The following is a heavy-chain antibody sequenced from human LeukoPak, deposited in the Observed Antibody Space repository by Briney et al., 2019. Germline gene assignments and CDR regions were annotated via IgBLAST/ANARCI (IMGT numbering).Heavy chain of an antibody. D-gene: IGHD3-3*01. CDR1: GFTFSSYW. V-gene: IGHV3-21*01. CDR3: ASGGVGLYDFWSGEGY. CDR2: ISSSSSYI. Sequence: GGSLRLSCAASGFTFSSYWMSWVRQAPGKGLEWVSSISSSSSYIYYADSVKGRFTISRDNAKNSLYLQMNSLRAEDTAVYYCASGGVGLYDFWSGEGYWGQGTLVTVSS. J-gene: IGHJ4*02.